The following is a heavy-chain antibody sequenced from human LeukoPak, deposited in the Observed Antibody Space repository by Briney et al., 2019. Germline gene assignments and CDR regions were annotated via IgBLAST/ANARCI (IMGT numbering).Heavy chain of an antibody. CDR2: INHSGST. Sequence: PSETLSLTCAVYGGSFSGYYWSWIRQPPGKGLEWIGEINHSGSTNYNPSLKSRVTISVDTSKNQFSLKLSSVTAADTAVYYCARSFYDSSGYYLDYWGQGTLVTVSS. CDR1: GGSFSGYY. V-gene: IGHV4-34*01. CDR3: ARSFYDSSGYYLDY. D-gene: IGHD3-22*01. J-gene: IGHJ4*02.